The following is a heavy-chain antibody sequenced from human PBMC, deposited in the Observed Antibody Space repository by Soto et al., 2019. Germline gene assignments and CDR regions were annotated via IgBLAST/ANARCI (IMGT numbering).Heavy chain of an antibody. CDR3: APNLPQFYDPVAGMDV. CDR2: IYYSGST. V-gene: IGHV4-39*01. Sequence: SETLSLTCTVSGGSISSSSYYWGWIRQPPGKGLEWIGSIYYSGSTYYNPSLKSRVTISVDTSKNQFSLKLSSVTAADTAVYYCAPNLPQFYDPVAGMDVWGHGTTVTVS. D-gene: IGHD2-15*01. J-gene: IGHJ6*02. CDR1: GGSISSSSYY.